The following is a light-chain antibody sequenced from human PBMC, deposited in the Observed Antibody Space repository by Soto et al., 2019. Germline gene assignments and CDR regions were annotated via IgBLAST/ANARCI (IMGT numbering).Light chain of an antibody. CDR1: QSVGNN. Sequence: ETVMTQSPATLPVSPGERATLSCRASQSVGNNVAWFQQKPGQAPRLLIHGASDRATEVPVRFSGSGSGTEFTFTISSLQSEDFAAYYCQQYNNWPYAFGQGTK. J-gene: IGKJ2*01. CDR3: QQYNNWPYA. V-gene: IGKV3-15*01. CDR2: GAS.